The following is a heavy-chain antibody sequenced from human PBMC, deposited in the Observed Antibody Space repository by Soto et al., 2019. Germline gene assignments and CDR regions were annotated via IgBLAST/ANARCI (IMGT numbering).Heavy chain of an antibody. Sequence: GASVKVSCKASGYTFTGYYMHWVRQAPGQGLEWMGWINPNSGGTNYAQKFQGWVTMTRDTSISTAYMELSRLRSDDTAVYYCAREGFRNYDILTGYDNLTGYYYGMDVWGQGTTVTVSS. CDR3: AREGFRNYDILTGYDNLTGYYYGMDV. CDR1: GYTFTGYY. J-gene: IGHJ6*02. CDR2: INPNSGGT. V-gene: IGHV1-2*04. D-gene: IGHD3-9*01.